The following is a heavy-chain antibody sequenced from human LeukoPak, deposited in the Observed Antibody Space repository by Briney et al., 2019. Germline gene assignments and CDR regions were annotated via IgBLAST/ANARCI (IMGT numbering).Heavy chain of an antibody. V-gene: IGHV4-59*05. Sequence: SETLSLTCTVSGGSISSYYWSWIRQPPGKGLEWIGSIYYSGSTYYNPSLKSRVTISVDTSKNQFSLKLSSVTAADTAVYYCARPALATVVNYFMNVWGKGTTVTVSS. J-gene: IGHJ6*03. CDR2: IYYSGST. CDR1: GGSISSYY. CDR3: ARPALATVVNYFMNV. D-gene: IGHD4-23*01.